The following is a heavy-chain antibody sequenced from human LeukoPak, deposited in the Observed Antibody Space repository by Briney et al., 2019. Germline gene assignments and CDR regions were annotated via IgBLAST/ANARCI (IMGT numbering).Heavy chain of an antibody. V-gene: IGHV3-9*01. CDR2: ISWNSGSI. CDR3: AKDRGYSGYDQKHFDY. CDR1: GFTFYDYA. D-gene: IGHD5-12*01. Sequence: GGSLRLSCAASGFTFYDYAMHWVRHAPGKGLEWVSGISWNSGSIVYADSVKGRFTISRDNAKNSLYLQMNSLRAEDTALYYCAKDRGYSGYDQKHFDYWGQGTLVTVSS. J-gene: IGHJ4*02.